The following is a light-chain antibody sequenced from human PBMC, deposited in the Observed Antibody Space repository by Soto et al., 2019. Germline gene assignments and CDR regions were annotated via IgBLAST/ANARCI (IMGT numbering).Light chain of an antibody. CDR3: QHYSGDRAT. CDR2: KAS. V-gene: IGKV1-5*03. J-gene: IGKJ5*01. CDR1: QSIRSW. Sequence: DIHMTQSPSTLPASVGYIFTVTCRASQSIRSWLAWYQEKPGKAPKLLIYKASTLKGGVPSRFSGSGSGTEFTITISSLRPDDFETYYCQHYSGDRATFGHGTRLEIK.